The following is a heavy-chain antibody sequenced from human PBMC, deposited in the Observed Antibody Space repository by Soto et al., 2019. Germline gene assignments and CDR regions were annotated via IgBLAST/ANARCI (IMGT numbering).Heavy chain of an antibody. Sequence: ESLTISAKGSGDRFTTYWIGLVRQMPGKGLEWMGLIYPGDSNTRFSPSFQGQVTISVDMSISTAYLKWSSLRVSDTAMYYCARKAYQYDTYSFGYWGQGTLVTV. V-gene: IGHV5-51*01. CDR1: GDRFTTYW. D-gene: IGHD3-22*01. CDR2: IYPGDSNT. J-gene: IGHJ4*02. CDR3: ARKAYQYDTYSFGY.